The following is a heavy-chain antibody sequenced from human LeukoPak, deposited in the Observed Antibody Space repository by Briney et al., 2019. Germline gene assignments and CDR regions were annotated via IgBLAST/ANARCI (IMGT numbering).Heavy chain of an antibody. CDR1: GFTLSSYE. V-gene: IGHV3-48*03. Sequence: GGSLRLSCAASGFTLSSYEVNWVRQAPGKGLEWVSYISSSGNSIYYADSVKGRFTISRDNAKKSVYLQMDSLRADDTAVYYCVRDRREQQLAPRATERGQGTLVTVSS. J-gene: IGHJ4*02. CDR2: ISSSGNSI. CDR3: VRDRREQQLAPRATE. D-gene: IGHD6-13*01.